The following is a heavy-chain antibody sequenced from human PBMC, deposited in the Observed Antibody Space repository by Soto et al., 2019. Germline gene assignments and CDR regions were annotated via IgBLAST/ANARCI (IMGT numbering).Heavy chain of an antibody. CDR3: ARAGDGPGRRYDY. Sequence: QVQLVQSGAEVKNPGASVKVSCKASGYTFTSYGFSWVRQAPGQGLEWMGWIGPYTGVTNYAQKLQGRVTMTTDTSTSTADMELRSLRSDDTAVYYCARAGDGPGRRYDYWGQGTLITVSS. J-gene: IGHJ4*02. CDR2: IGPYTGVT. V-gene: IGHV1-18*01. CDR1: GYTFTSYG. D-gene: IGHD3-10*01.